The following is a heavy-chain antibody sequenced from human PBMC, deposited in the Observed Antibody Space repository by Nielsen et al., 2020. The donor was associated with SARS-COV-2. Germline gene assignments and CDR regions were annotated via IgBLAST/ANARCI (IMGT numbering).Heavy chain of an antibody. V-gene: IGHV4-34*01. CDR1: SGSFSDYR. CDR3: ARGNYDVLSGSDFSLHGLDV. J-gene: IGHJ6*02. CDR2: INDSGYS. Sequence: SETLSLTCLVYSGSFSDYRCTWVRQSPGKGLEWIGEINDSGYSNYNPSLSSRLTISRDASKRQLSLKLTSVTAADTALYFCARGNYDVLSGSDFSLHGLDVWGQGTTVTVSS. D-gene: IGHD3-3*01.